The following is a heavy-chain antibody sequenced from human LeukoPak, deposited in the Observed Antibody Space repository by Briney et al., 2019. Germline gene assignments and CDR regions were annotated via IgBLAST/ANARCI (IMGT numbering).Heavy chain of an antibody. Sequence: PGGSLRLSCAASGFTFSSYWMHWVRQAPGKGLVWVSRIYSDGSSTSYADSVKGRFTISRDNAKNTLYLQMNSLRAEDTAVYYCARTQILKDAFDIWGQGTMVTVSS. CDR1: GFTFSSYW. J-gene: IGHJ3*02. CDR3: ARTQILKDAFDI. V-gene: IGHV3-74*01. CDR2: IYSDGSST.